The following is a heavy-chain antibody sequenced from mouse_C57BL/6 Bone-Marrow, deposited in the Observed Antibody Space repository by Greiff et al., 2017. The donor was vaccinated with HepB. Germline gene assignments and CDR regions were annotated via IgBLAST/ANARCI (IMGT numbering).Heavy chain of an antibody. CDR2: ISSGGDYI. CDR3: TRERVGLWPPAMDY. J-gene: IGHJ4*01. CDR1: GFTFSSYA. V-gene: IGHV5-9-1*02. Sequence: EVKVEESGEGLVKPGGSLKLSCAASGFTFSSYAMSWVRQTPEKRLEWVAYISSGGDYIYYADTVKGRFTISRDNARNTLYLQMSSLKSEDTAMYYCTRERVGLWPPAMDYWGQGTSVTVSS. D-gene: IGHD1-1*02.